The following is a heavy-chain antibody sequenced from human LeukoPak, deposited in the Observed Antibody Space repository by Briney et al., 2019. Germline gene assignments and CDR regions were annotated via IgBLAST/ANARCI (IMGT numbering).Heavy chain of an antibody. CDR2: MNPNSGNT. CDR1: GYTFTMYD. V-gene: IGHV1-8*01. Sequence: RASVTVSCKASGYTFTMYDINWVRQAPEQGGEWMGWMNPNSGNTGYAQKFQGRVTMTRNTSISTAYMELSSLRSEDTAVYYCAREVRETAAAGFDYWGQGTLVTVSS. CDR3: AREVRETAAAGFDY. J-gene: IGHJ4*02. D-gene: IGHD6-13*01.